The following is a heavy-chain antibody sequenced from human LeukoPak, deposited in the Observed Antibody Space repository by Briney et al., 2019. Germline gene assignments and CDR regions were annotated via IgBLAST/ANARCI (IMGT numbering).Heavy chain of an antibody. CDR2: ISSSGSTI. D-gene: IGHD4-17*01. CDR1: GFTFSSYE. Sequence: HPGGSLRLXCAASGFTFSSYEMNWVRQAPGKGLECVSYISSSGSTIYYADSVKGRFTISRDNAKNSLYLQMNSLRAEDTAVYYCAGAGMRYGDLLDYWGQGTLVTVSS. V-gene: IGHV3-48*03. CDR3: AGAGMRYGDLLDY. J-gene: IGHJ4*02.